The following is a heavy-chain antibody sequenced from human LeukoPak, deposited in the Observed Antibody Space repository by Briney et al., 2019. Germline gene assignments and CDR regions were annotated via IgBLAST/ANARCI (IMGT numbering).Heavy chain of an antibody. CDR2: IIPSFGTA. CDR3: ARYGSTSCYACFDY. V-gene: IGHV1-69*06. Sequence: ASVTVSCKASGGTFSSYAISWVRQAPGQGLEWMVGIIPSFGTANYAQKFQGRVTITADKSTSTAYMELSSLRSEDTAVYYCARYGSTSCYACFDYWGQGTLVTVSS. CDR1: GGTFSSYA. J-gene: IGHJ4*02. D-gene: IGHD2-2*01.